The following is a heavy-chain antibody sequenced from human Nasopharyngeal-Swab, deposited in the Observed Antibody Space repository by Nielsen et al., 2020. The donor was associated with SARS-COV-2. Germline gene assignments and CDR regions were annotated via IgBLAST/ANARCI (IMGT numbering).Heavy chain of an antibody. CDR2: IWYDGSDK. V-gene: IGHV3-33*01. D-gene: IGHD3-16*01. Sequence: GGSLRLSCAASGFTFSSYGMHWVRQAPGKGLEWVAVIWYDGSDKYYADSVKGRFTISRDNSKNTLYLQMNSLRVEDTAVYYCLRGIGGLQATDREFWGQGTLVTVSS. J-gene: IGHJ4*02. CDR1: GFTFSSYG. CDR3: LRGIGGLQATDREF.